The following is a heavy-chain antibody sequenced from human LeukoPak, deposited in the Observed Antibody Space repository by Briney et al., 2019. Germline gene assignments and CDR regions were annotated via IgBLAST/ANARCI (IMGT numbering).Heavy chain of an antibody. CDR1: GFTFSNYW. Sequence: GGSLRLSCAASGFTFSNYWMTWVRQAPGKGLEWVGNIKKDGSEKYYVESLKGRFTISRDNVKNSLYLQMNSLRAEDTAVYYCARDLQDGVPTGYWGQGALVIVS. V-gene: IGHV3-7*01. CDR2: IKKDGSEK. J-gene: IGHJ4*02. D-gene: IGHD4-17*01. CDR3: ARDLQDGVPTGY.